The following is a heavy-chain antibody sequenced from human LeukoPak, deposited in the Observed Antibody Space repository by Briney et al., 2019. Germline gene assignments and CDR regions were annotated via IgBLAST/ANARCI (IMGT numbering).Heavy chain of an antibody. J-gene: IGHJ4*02. CDR1: GYNFTSSW. D-gene: IGHD3-10*02. Sequence: GESLKISCKASGYNFTSSWIGWVRQMPGKGLECMGIIYPDDSDTRYSPSFQGQVTISADKSISTAYLQWSSLTASDTAMYYCARAETSRLVPCDFWGRGTLVTVSS. CDR3: ARAETSRLVPCDF. CDR2: IYPDDSDT. V-gene: IGHV5-51*01.